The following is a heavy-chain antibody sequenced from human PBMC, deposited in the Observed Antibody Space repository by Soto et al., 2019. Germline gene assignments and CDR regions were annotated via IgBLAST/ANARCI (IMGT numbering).Heavy chain of an antibody. CDR1: GITFSSYW. CDR3: VGELDR. V-gene: IGHV3-7*03. D-gene: IGHD2-2*03. J-gene: IGHJ4*02. CDR2: INEDGSEK. Sequence: EVQLVESGGGLVQPGGSLRLSCAASGITFSSYWMSWVRQAPGKGLEWVANINEDGSEKNYVDSVKGRFTISRENGKKSLYLQRTSLRAEKTAVYHCVGELDRWGQGTLSPSPQ.